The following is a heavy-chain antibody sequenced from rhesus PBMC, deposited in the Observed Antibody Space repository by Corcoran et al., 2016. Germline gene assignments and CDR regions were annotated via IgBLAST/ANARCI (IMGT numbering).Heavy chain of an antibody. CDR2: IYGGGASP. CDR1: GGSISDSYY. Sequence: QVQLQESGPGLVKPSETLSLTCAVAGGSISDSYYWSWIRQPPGKGLEWIGYIYGGGASPYYNPSLKSRVTISTDTSTHQFSLKLSSVPAADTAVYYCARDGYSGSRFDYWGQGVLVTVSS. CDR3: ARDGYSGSRFDY. V-gene: IGHV4-106*01. J-gene: IGHJ4*01. D-gene: IGHD3-16*01.